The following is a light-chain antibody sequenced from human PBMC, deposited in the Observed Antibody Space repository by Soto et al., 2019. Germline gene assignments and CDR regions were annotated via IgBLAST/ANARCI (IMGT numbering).Light chain of an antibody. Sequence: DIQMTQSPSSLSASVGDTVTISCRASQGINNYLAWYQQKPGKPPVLLIYTASTLKPGVPSRFSGSGAGTEFTLTISSLQSEDFAVYYCQQYNNWPPITFGQGTRLEIK. CDR2: TAS. CDR3: QQYNNWPPIT. J-gene: IGKJ5*01. V-gene: IGKV1-27*01. CDR1: QGINNY.